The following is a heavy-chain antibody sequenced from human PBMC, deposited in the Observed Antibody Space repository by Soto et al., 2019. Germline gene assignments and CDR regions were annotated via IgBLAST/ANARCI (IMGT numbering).Heavy chain of an antibody. CDR3: ARDLEVAAMRY. CDR1: GFTFSSYA. V-gene: IGHV3-30-3*01. J-gene: IGHJ4*02. Sequence: QVQLVESGGGVVQPGRSLRLSCAASGFTFSSYAMHWVRQAPGKGLEWVAVISYDGSNKYYADSVKGRFTISRDNSKNTLYLQMNSLRAEDTAVYYRARDLEVAAMRYWGQGTLVTVSS. CDR2: ISYDGSNK. D-gene: IGHD2-15*01.